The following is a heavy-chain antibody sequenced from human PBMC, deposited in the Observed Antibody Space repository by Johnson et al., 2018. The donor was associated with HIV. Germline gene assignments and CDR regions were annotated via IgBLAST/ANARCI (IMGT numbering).Heavy chain of an antibody. J-gene: IGHJ3*02. CDR3: TTDLAAVGSCAFDI. CDR1: GLTFSNAW. CDR2: IKRKIDGGTT. V-gene: IGHV3-15*01. Sequence: VQLVESGGGVVQPGRSLRLSCAASGLTFSNAWMSWVRQAPGKGLEWVGRIKRKIDGGTTDYAAPVKGRFTISRDDSKNTRYLQMNSLKTEDTSGYYCTTDLAAVGSCAFDIWGQGTMVTVSS. D-gene: IGHD6-13*01.